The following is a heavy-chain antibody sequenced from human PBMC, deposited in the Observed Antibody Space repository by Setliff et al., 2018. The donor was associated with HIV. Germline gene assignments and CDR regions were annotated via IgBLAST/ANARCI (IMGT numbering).Heavy chain of an antibody. CDR3: TRSHSTRDAFDI. J-gene: IGHJ3*02. CDR1: GFTFSNYA. Sequence: LRLSCAASGFTFSNYAMTWVRQAPGKGLEWVAFIRYDGYNKYYADSVKGRFTISRDNATSALYLQMDSLRAEDTALYYCTRSHSTRDAFDIWGQGTMVTVS. CDR2: IRYDGYNK. V-gene: IGHV3-33*08. D-gene: IGHD2-2*01.